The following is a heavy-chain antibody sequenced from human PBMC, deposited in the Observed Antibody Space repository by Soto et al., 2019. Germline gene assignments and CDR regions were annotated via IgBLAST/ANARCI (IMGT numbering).Heavy chain of an antibody. CDR2: INHSGST. V-gene: IGHV4-34*01. D-gene: IGHD4-17*01. Sequence: SETLSLTCAVYGGSFSGYYWSWIRQPPWKGLEWIGEINHSGSTNYNPSLKSRVTISVDTSKNQFSLKLSSVTAADTAVYYCARGQTTVVTPGSNAFDIWGQGTMVTV. J-gene: IGHJ3*02. CDR1: GGSFSGYY. CDR3: ARGQTTVVTPGSNAFDI.